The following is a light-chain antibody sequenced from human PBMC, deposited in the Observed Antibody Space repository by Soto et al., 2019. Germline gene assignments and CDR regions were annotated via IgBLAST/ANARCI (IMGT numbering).Light chain of an antibody. Sequence: EIVMTQSPATLSVSPGASATLSCRARQSVSNNLAWYQQKPGQAPRLLIYGASTRATGLLARFSGSGSGTEFTLTISSLQSEDFAVYYCQQYNNWPPQITVGQGTRLEIK. CDR3: QQYNNWPPQIT. CDR1: QSVSNN. V-gene: IGKV3-15*01. J-gene: IGKJ5*01. CDR2: GAS.